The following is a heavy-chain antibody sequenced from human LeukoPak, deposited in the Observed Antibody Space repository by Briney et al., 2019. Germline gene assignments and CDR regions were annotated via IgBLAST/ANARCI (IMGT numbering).Heavy chain of an antibody. J-gene: IGHJ4*02. V-gene: IGHV4-39*07. CDR1: GGSISSSSYY. CDR2: IYYSGST. D-gene: IGHD3-10*01. Sequence: SETLSLTCTVSGGSISSSSYYWGWIRQPPGKGLEWIGSIYYSGSTYYNPSLKSRVTISVDTSKNQFSLKLSSVTAADTAVYYCARDHRDYYGSGSYSFDYWGQGTLVTVSS. CDR3: ARDHRDYYGSGSYSFDY.